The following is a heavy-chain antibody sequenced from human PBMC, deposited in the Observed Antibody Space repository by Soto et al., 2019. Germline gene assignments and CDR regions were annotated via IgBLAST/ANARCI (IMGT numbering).Heavy chain of an antibody. V-gene: IGHV3-33*01. D-gene: IGHD3-16*01. CDR2: IWYDGSNK. CDR3: ARDRRGPYYYGMDV. J-gene: IGHJ6*02. CDR1: GFTFSSYG. Sequence: QVQLVESGGGVVQPGRSLRLSCAASGFTFSSYGMHWVRQAPGKGLEWVAVIWYDGSNKYYADSVKGRFTISRDNSKNTLYLQMNSLRAEDTAVYYCARDRRGPYYYGMDVWGQGTTGTVSS.